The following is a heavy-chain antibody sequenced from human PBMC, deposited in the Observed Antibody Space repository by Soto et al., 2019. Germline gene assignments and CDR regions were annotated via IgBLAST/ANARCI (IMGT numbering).Heavy chain of an antibody. V-gene: IGHV4-31*03. D-gene: IGHD3-22*01. Sequence: PSETLSLTCTVSGGSISSGGYYWSWIRQHPXKGLEWIGYIYYSGSTYYNPSLKSRVTISVDTSKNQFSLKLSSVTAADTAVYYCARGGQDVPFITMIGTLDYWGQGTLVTVSS. CDR1: GGSISSGGYY. CDR3: ARGGQDVPFITMIGTLDY. CDR2: IYYSGST. J-gene: IGHJ4*02.